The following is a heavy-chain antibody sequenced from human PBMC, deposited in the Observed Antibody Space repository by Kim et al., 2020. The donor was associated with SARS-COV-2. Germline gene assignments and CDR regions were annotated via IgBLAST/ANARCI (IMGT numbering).Heavy chain of an antibody. D-gene: IGHD2-15*01. CDR1: GYTFTSYG. Sequence: ASVKVSCKASGYTFTSYGISWVRQAPGQGLEWMGWISAYNGNTNYAQKLQGRVTMTTDTSTSTAYMELRSLRSDDTAVYYCARADCSGGSCYSELLDYWGQGTLVTVSS. CDR2: ISAYNGNT. CDR3: ARADCSGGSCYSELLDY. V-gene: IGHV1-18*01. J-gene: IGHJ4*02.